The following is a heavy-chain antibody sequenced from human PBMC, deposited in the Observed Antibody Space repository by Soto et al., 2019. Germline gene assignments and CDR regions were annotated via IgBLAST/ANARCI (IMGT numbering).Heavy chain of an antibody. J-gene: IGHJ2*01. CDR1: GFTFSSYG. CDR3: ARIPQIAVAGTRFGYFDL. V-gene: IGHV3-33*01. D-gene: IGHD6-19*01. Sequence: QVQLEESGGGVVQPGRSLRLSCAASGFTFSSYGMHWVRQAPGKGLEWVAVIWYDGSNKYYADSVKGRFTISRDNSKNTLYLQMKSLGAEDTAVYYCARIPQIAVAGTRFGYFDLWGRGTLVTVSS. CDR2: IWYDGSNK.